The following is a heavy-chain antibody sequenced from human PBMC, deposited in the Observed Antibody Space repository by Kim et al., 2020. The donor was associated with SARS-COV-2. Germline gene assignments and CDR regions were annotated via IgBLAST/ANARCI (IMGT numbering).Heavy chain of an antibody. Sequence: SETLSLTCTVSGGSISSGDYYWSWIRQPPGKGLEWIGYIYYSGSTYYNPSLKSRVTISVDTSKNQFSLKLSSVTAADTAVYYCAREEVDYGDFGYWGQGTLVIVSS. D-gene: IGHD4-17*01. V-gene: IGHV4-30-4*01. CDR2: IYYSGST. J-gene: IGHJ4*02. CDR3: AREEVDYGDFGY. CDR1: GGSISSGDYY.